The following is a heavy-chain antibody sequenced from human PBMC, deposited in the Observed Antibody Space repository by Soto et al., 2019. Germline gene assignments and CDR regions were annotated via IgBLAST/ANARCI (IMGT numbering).Heavy chain of an antibody. J-gene: IGHJ4*02. CDR3: ARSPRSSPYFDY. V-gene: IGHV5-51*01. Sequence: PGESLKISCQCSGYTFSNFWIAWVRQLPGKGLEYMGIIYPGDSETRYSPSFHGKVTISADRSIGTAYLQWGSLEASDSAFYFCARSPRSSPYFDYWGQGALVTVS. D-gene: IGHD6-13*01. CDR2: IYPGDSET. CDR1: GYTFSNFW.